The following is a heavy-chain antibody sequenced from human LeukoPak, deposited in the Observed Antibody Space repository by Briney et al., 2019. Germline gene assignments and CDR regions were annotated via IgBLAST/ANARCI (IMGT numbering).Heavy chain of an antibody. CDR1: GFTFSNYA. V-gene: IGHV3-23*01. CDR3: ATTRGPNTFGGVHDY. J-gene: IGHJ4*02. D-gene: IGHD3-16*01. Sequence: GGSLRLSCAASGFTFSNYAMSWVRLAPGKGLEWVSVISGGGGSTNYADSVKGRLTMSRDNSKNTLYLQINSLRAEDTAVYYCATTRGPNTFGGVHDYWGQGTLVTVSS. CDR2: ISGGGGST.